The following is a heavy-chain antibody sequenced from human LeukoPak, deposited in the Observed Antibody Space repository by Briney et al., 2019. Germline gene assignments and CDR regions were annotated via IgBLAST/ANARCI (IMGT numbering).Heavy chain of an antibody. J-gene: IGHJ4*02. CDR2: IYYSGST. Sequence: PSETLSLTCTVSGGSISSHFWSWIRQPPGKGLEWIGSIYYSGSTYYNPSLKSRVTISVDTSKNQFSLKLSSVTAADTAVYYCARHPTIFGVVIDYWGQGTLVTVSS. D-gene: IGHD3-3*01. V-gene: IGHV4-59*05. CDR3: ARHPTIFGVVIDY. CDR1: GGSISSHF.